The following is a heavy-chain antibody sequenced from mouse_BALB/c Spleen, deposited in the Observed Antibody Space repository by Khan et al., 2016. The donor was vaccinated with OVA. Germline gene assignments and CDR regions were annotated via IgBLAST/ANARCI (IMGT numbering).Heavy chain of an antibody. J-gene: IGHJ3*01. D-gene: IGHD2-1*01. CDR2: ISSGGDNT. CDR1: GFTFSSFS. Sequence: EVELVESGGGLVKPGGSLKLSCAASGFTFSSFSMSWVRQTPEKRLEWVATISSGGDNTFYSGSVKGRFTLSRDNDKNNLSQQMSSLRAEDTALYYCARSNYGTFAYWGQGTLVTVSA. V-gene: IGHV5-9*03. CDR3: ARSNYGTFAY.